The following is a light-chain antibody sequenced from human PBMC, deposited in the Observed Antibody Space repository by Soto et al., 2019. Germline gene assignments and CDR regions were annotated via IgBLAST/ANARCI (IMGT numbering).Light chain of an antibody. CDR1: QSVSSSY. CDR3: QQRSNWPRT. Sequence: IVLTQSPGTLSLSPGERATLSCSASQSVSSSYLAWYQQKPGQAPRLLIYGASARATGIPARFSGSGSGTDFTLTISSLEPEDFAVYYCQQRSNWPRTFGPGTKVDIK. J-gene: IGKJ3*01. V-gene: IGKV3-11*01. CDR2: GAS.